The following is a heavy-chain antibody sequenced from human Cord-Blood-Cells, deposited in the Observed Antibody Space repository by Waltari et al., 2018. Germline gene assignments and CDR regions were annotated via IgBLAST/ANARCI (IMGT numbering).Heavy chain of an antibody. D-gene: IGHD3-22*01. V-gene: IGHV3-33*01. CDR2: IWYDGSNK. Sequence: QVQLVESGGGVVQPGRSLRLSCAASGFTFSSYGMHWVRQAPGKGLGWVAVIWYDGSNKYNAESVKGRFTISRDNSENTLYRQMNSLRAEDTAVYYCARDLIYYDSSGYYPTFGYWGQGTLVTVSS. J-gene: IGHJ4*02. CDR1: GFTFSSYG. CDR3: ARDLIYYDSSGYYPTFGY.